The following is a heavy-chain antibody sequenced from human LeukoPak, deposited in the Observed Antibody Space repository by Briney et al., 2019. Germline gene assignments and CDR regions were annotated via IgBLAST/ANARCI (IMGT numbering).Heavy chain of an antibody. J-gene: IGHJ4*02. D-gene: IGHD3-10*01. CDR2: ISSSGSTI. CDR3: ARGSKYFGELIRRGEYYFDY. Sequence: GGSLRLSCAASGFTFSDYYMSWIRQAPGKGLEWVSYISSSGSTIYYADSVKGRFTISRDNSKNTLYLQMNSLRAEDTAVYYCARGSKYFGELIRRGEYYFDYWGQGTLVTVSS. V-gene: IGHV3-11*04. CDR1: GFTFSDYY.